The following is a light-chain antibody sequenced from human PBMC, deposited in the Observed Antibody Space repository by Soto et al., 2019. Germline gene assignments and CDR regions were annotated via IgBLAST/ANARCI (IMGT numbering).Light chain of an antibody. CDR3: QHYNSFSRT. CDR2: KAA. Sequence: DIQMTQSPSTLSASVGDRVAVTCRASDEIVHWVAWYQQKPGKAPKLLIYKAANLADEVPSRFAGSGSGTDFTLTITRLQPDDFATYYCQHYNSFSRTFGQGTKV. CDR1: DEIVHW. V-gene: IGKV1-5*03. J-gene: IGKJ1*01.